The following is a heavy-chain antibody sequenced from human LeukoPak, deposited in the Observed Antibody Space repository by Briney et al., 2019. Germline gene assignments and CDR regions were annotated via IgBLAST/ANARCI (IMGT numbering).Heavy chain of an antibody. V-gene: IGHV5-51*01. CDR1: GYSFTSYW. J-gene: IGHJ5*02. CDR2: IYPGDSET. D-gene: IGHD7-27*01. Sequence: PGESLKISCTGSGYSFTSYWIGWVRQIPGKGLEWLGNIYPGDSETRYSPSFQGQITISADKAISTAYLQLSSLKASDTAMYYGARQSWATYNWFDPWGQGALVTVSS. CDR3: ARQSWATYNWFDP.